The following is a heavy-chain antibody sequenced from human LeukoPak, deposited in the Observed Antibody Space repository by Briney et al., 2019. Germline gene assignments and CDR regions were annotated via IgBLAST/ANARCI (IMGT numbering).Heavy chain of an antibody. V-gene: IGHV4-61*02. CDR1: GGSISSGSYY. D-gene: IGHD6-13*01. J-gene: IGHJ4*02. Sequence: SETLSLTCTVSGGSISSGSYYWSWIRQPAGKGLEWIGRIYTSGSTNYNPSLKSRVTISVDTSKNQFSLKLSSVTAADTAVYYCASQIAAAGTSDDYWGQGTLVTVSS. CDR3: ASQIAAAGTSDDY. CDR2: IYTSGST.